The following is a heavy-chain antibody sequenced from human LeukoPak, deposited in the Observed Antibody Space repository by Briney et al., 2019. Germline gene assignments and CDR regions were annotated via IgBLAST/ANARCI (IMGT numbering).Heavy chain of an antibody. Sequence: SETLSLTCAVYGGSFSGYYWSWIRQPPGKGLEWIGYIYYSGSTNYNPSLKSRVTISVDTSKNQFSLKLSSVTAADTAVYYCARVGGYSGYELDYWGQGTLVTVSS. J-gene: IGHJ4*02. CDR2: IYYSGST. D-gene: IGHD5-12*01. CDR3: ARVGGYSGYELDY. V-gene: IGHV4-59*01. CDR1: GGSFSGYY.